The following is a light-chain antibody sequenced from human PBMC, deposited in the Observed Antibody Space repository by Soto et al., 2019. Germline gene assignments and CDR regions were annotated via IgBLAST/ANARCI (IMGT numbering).Light chain of an antibody. Sequence: DIVMTQSPLSLSVTPGEPASISCRSTQSLLHSNGQNYLDWYVQKPGQSPQLLIYLGSSRASGVPDRFSGSGSGTDFTLKISRVEAEDVGVYYCRKPIQTPQKFGQGTKVEIK. CDR2: LGS. V-gene: IGKV2-28*01. CDR3: RKPIQTPQK. J-gene: IGKJ1*01. CDR1: QSLLHSNGQNY.